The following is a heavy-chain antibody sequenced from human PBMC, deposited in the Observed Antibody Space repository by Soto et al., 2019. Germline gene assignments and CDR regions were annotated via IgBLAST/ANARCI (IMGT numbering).Heavy chain of an antibody. CDR1: GFSLSTRGLG. CDR3: AHRTSYGGIFDY. CDR2: IYWDDDK. Sequence: SGPTLVNPTQTLTLTCTFSGFSLSTRGLGVGWIRQPPGKALEWLALIYWDDDKRYSPSLKSRLTITKDTSKTQVVLTMTNMGPVDTATYYCAHRTSYGGIFDYWGQRTLVTVSS. D-gene: IGHD4-17*01. V-gene: IGHV2-5*02. J-gene: IGHJ4*02.